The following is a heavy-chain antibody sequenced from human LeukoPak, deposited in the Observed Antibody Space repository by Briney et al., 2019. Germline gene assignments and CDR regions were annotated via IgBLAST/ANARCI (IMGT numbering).Heavy chain of an antibody. J-gene: IGHJ5*02. CDR1: GGSFSCYY. CDR3: ARDRIVVVPAAKHHGKTNWFDP. D-gene: IGHD2-2*01. CDR2: SNHSGST. V-gene: IGHV4-34*01. Sequence: SETLSLTCAVYGGSFSCYYWSWIRQPPGKGLEWIGESNHSGSTNYNPSLKSRVTISVDTSKNQFSLKLSSVTAADTAVYYCARDRIVVVPAAKHHGKTNWFDPWGQGTLVTVSS.